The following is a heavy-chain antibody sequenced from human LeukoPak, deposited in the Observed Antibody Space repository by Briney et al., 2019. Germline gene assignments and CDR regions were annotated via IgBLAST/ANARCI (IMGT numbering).Heavy chain of an antibody. CDR2: IYPGDSNA. Sequence: GESLKISCQGSGYRFTNYWIDWVRQMPGKGLERMGVIYPGDSNARYSPSFQGQVTISADKSISTAYLQWSSLKASDTAMYYCARRGDYGDYLYYFDYWGQGTLVTVSS. J-gene: IGHJ4*02. CDR3: ARRGDYGDYLYYFDY. CDR1: GYRFTNYW. D-gene: IGHD4-17*01. V-gene: IGHV5-51*01.